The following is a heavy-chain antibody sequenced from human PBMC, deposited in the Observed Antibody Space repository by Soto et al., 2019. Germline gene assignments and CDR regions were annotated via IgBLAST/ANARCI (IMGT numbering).Heavy chain of an antibody. CDR2: ISSTTNYI. CDR1: GFIFTRYS. J-gene: IGHJ4*02. V-gene: IGHV3-21*06. Sequence: GGSLRLSCAASGFIFTRYSMNWVRQAPGKGLEWVSSISSTTNYIYYGDSMKGRFTISRDNAKNSLHLEMNSLRAEDTAVYYCARESEDLTSNFDYWGQGTLVTVSS. CDR3: ARESEDLTSNFDY.